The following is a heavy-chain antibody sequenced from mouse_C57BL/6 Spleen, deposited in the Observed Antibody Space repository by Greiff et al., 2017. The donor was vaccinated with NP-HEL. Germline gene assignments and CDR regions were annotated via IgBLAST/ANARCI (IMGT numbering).Heavy chain of an antibody. CDR3: ARDPLTGSYFDY. CDR1: GFTFSSSA. V-gene: IGHV5-4*01. J-gene: IGHJ2*01. Sequence: EVHLVESGGGLVKPGGSLKLSCAASGFTFSSSAMSWVRQTPEKRLEWVATISDGGSYTYYPDNVKGRFTISRDNAKNNLYLQMSHLKSEDTAMYYCARDPLTGSYFDYWGQGTTLTVSS. D-gene: IGHD4-1*01. CDR2: ISDGGSYT.